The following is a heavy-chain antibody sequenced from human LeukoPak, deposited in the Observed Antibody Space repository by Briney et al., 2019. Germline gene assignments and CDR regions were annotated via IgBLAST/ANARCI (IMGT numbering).Heavy chain of an antibody. CDR1: GYTFTSYY. CDR3: ARDLGYYGSGSSGWFDP. J-gene: IGHJ5*02. Sequence: ASVKVSCKASGYTFTSYYMHWVRQAPGQGLEWMGIINPSGGSTSYAQKFQGRVTMTRDMSTSTAYMELSSLRSEDTAVYYCARDLGYYGSGSSGWFDPWGQGTLVTVSS. D-gene: IGHD3-10*01. V-gene: IGHV1-46*01. CDR2: INPSGGST.